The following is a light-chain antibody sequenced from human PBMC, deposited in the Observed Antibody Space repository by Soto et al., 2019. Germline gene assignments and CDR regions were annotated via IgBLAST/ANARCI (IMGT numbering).Light chain of an antibody. CDR3: ISYTASSTLSV. CDR2: EVR. CDR1: SKDGGGDNI. J-gene: IGLJ1*01. V-gene: IGLV2-14*01. Sequence: SVLTRPASVSGSPVQSISICCTGTSKDGGGDNIVCWYQQHTDKGPQLMISEVRNRPSGVSTRFSGSQSGNTASLTISGLQAEDEADYYCISYTASSTLSVFATGTTVTVL.